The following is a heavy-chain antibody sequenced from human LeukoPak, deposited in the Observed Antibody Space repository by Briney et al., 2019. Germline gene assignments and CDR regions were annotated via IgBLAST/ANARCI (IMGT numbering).Heavy chain of an antibody. Sequence: GRSLRLSCAASGFTFDDYAMHWVRQAPGKGLEWVSGISWNSGSIGYADSVKGRFTISRDNAKNSLYLQMNSLRAEDTALYYCAKPGTYYYGSGSYYSDWGQGTLVTVSS. V-gene: IGHV3-9*01. D-gene: IGHD3-10*01. CDR1: GFTFDDYA. CDR3: AKPGTYYYGSGSYYSD. CDR2: ISWNSGSI. J-gene: IGHJ4*02.